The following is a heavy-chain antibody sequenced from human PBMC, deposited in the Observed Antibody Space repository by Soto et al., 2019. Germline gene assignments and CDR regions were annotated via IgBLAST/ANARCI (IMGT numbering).Heavy chain of an antibody. CDR3: AREGPQGYYYYGMDV. V-gene: IGHV1-3*01. CDR2: INAGNGNT. Sequence: QVQLVQSGAEVKKPGASVKVSCKASGYTFTSYAMHWVRQAPGQRLEWMGWINAGNGNTKYSQKFQGRVTITRDTSASTAYMELSSLRSDDTAVYYCAREGPQGYYYYGMDVWGQGTTVTVSS. J-gene: IGHJ6*02. CDR1: GYTFTSYA.